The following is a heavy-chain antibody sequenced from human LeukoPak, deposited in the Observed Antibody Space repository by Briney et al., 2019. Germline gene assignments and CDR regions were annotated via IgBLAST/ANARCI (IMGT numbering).Heavy chain of an antibody. V-gene: IGHV4-61*02. CDR2: VFSGGST. D-gene: IGHD1-26*01. Sequence: PSQTLSLTCTLSGASITSGYYYWNWIRQPAGKGLEWIGRVFSGGSTIYTPSLKSRVTISVDTSKNQFSLKMSSVTAADTGLYFCARDLRELRYAFDIWGHGTMVTVSS. CDR1: GASITSGYYY. J-gene: IGHJ3*02. CDR3: ARDLRELRYAFDI.